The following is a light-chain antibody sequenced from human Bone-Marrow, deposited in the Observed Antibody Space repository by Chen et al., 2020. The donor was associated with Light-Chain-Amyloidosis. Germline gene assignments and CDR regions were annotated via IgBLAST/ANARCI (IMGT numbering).Light chain of an antibody. CDR2: RDT. CDR1: DLPTKY. Sequence: SYELTQPPSVSVSPGQTARITCSGDDLPTKYAYWYQQKPGQAPVLVIHRDTERPSGISERFSGDSSGTTATLTISGVPAEDEADYRCLSADSSGTYEVIFGGGTKLTVL. CDR3: LSADSSGTYEVI. J-gene: IGLJ2*01. V-gene: IGLV3-25*03.